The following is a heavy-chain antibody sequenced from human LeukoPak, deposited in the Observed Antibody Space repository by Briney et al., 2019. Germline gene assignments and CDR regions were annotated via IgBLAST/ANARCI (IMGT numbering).Heavy chain of an antibody. D-gene: IGHD3-3*01. CDR3: ARGKPGYDFWSGYYSSYFDY. J-gene: IGHJ4*02. V-gene: IGHV4-61*02. CDR1: GGSISSGSYY. CDR2: IYTSGST. Sequence: SETLSLTYTVSGGSISSGSYYWSWIRQPAGKGLEWIGRIYTSGSTNYNPSLKSRVTISVDTSKNQFSLKLSSVTAADTAVYYCARGKPGYDFWSGYYSSYFDYWGQGTLVTVSS.